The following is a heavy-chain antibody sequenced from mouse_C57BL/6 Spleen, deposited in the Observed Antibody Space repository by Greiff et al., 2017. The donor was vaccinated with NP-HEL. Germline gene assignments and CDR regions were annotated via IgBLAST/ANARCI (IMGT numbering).Heavy chain of an antibody. V-gene: IGHV1-80*01. Sequence: QVQLQQSGAELVQPGASVKISCKASGYAFSSYWMNWVKQRPGKGLEWIGQIYPGDGDTNYNGKFKGKATLTADKSSSTAYMQLSSLTSEDSAVYFCARGGSSYLYWYFDVWGTGTTVTVSS. CDR2: IYPGDGDT. J-gene: IGHJ1*03. D-gene: IGHD1-1*01. CDR3: ARGGSSYLYWYFDV. CDR1: GYAFSSYW.